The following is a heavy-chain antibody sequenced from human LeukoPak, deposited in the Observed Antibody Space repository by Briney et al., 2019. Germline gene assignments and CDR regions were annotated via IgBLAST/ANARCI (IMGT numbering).Heavy chain of an antibody. D-gene: IGHD2-2*01. V-gene: IGHV3-23*01. J-gene: IGHJ4*02. CDR2: ISAGGGST. Sequence: GGSLRLSCAASGFTFSTYAMNWVRQAPGKGLEWVSAISAGGGSTCYADSVKGRFTISRDNSKNTLYLQMNSLRAEDTALYFCAKVYCSSSGCYRIDYWGQGTLVTVSS. CDR3: AKVYCSSSGCYRIDY. CDR1: GFTFSTYA.